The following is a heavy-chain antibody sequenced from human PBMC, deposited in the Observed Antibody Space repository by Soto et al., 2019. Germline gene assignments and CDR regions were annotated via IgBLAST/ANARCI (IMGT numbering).Heavy chain of an antibody. CDR3: TPVFGESRDY. V-gene: IGHV3-21*01. D-gene: IGHD3-10*01. CDR2: VTSSSSYM. Sequence: PWGSLRLSCAASGFTFSCYTMNWLRQSPGKGLQWVSSVTSSSSYMFYADSVKGRFTISRDNAKNSLYLQMNSLRAEDTAVYYSTPVFGESRDYWGQRTLVTVSS. CDR1: GFTFSCYT. J-gene: IGHJ4*02.